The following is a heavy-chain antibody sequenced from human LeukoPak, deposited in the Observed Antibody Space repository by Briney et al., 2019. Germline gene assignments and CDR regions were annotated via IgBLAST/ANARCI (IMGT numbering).Heavy chain of an antibody. V-gene: IGHV5-51*01. CDR2: LYPGDSDT. CDR1: GYRFTDYW. CDR3: ARHTLSGTPGPLDY. J-gene: IGHJ4*02. D-gene: IGHD1-20*01. Sequence: GESLRISCKASGYRFTDYWIGWVRQKPGEGLEWMGILYPGDSDTRYSPSSQGQVTITADTSITTAYLQWSSLKASDTAIYFCARHTLSGTPGPLDYWGQGALVTVSS.